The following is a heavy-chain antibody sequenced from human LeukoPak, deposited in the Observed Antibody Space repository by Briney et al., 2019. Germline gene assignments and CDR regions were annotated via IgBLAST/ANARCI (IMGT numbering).Heavy chain of an antibody. D-gene: IGHD1-26*01. CDR2: TYYTSKWIT. J-gene: IGHJ3*02. CDR1: GDSVSSTTTA. CDR3: AGVGADYHDAFDI. Sequence: SQTLSLTCAISGDSVSSTTTAWNWIRQSPSRGLEWLGRTYYTSKWITDYAVSVKGRITVNPNTSNNQFSLQLNSETPEDTAVYYCAGVGADYHDAFDIWGQGTMVTVSS. V-gene: IGHV6-1*01.